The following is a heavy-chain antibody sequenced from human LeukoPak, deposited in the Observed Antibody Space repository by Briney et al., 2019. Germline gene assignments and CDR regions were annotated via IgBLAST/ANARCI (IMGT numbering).Heavy chain of an antibody. J-gene: IGHJ4*02. D-gene: IGHD3-16*01. CDR2: IYPADSGV. CDR1: GYSFTSYW. V-gene: IGHV5-51*01. CDR3: ARGGVDHRCFDF. Sequence: GESLKISCKTSGYSFTSYWIGWVRQMPGKGLEWMGIIYPADSGVRYSPSFRGQVTISADKSISTAYLQWSSLEASDTAVYYCARGGVDHRCFDFWGQGSLVSVSS.